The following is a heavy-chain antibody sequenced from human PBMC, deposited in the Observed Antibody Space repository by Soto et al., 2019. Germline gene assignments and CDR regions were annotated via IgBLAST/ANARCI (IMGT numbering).Heavy chain of an antibody. CDR2: ISAYNGNT. Sequence: ASVKVSCKASGYTFTSYGISWVRQAPGQGLEWMGWISAYNGNTNYAQKLQGRVTMTTDTSTSTAYMELSSLRSDDTAVYYCARGQLAYYDFWSGYPNYYYYYMDVWGKGTTVTVSS. CDR3: ARGQLAYYDFWSGYPNYYYYYMDV. CDR1: GYTFTSYG. D-gene: IGHD3-3*01. J-gene: IGHJ6*03. V-gene: IGHV1-18*01.